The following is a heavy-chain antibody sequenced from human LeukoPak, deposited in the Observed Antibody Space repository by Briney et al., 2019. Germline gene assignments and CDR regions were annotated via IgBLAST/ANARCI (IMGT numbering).Heavy chain of an antibody. J-gene: IGHJ3*02. Sequence: GESLKISCKGSGYTFTNYWIDWVRQMPAQGLEWMGVIYPGDSDTTYSTSFHGQVTISADKSIGTAYLQWSSLKASDTAMYYCARRGYDSSGYREAFDIWGQGTMVTVSS. CDR3: ARRGYDSSGYREAFDI. D-gene: IGHD3-22*01. CDR2: IYPGDSDT. CDR1: GYTFTNYW. V-gene: IGHV5-51*01.